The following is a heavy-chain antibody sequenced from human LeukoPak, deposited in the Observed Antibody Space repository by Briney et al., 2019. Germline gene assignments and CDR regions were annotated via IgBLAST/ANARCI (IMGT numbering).Heavy chain of an antibody. J-gene: IGHJ4*02. D-gene: IGHD6-19*01. V-gene: IGHV1-46*01. Sequence: STVNVSCKASGYTFTSYYMHWVRQAPGQGLDWMGIINPSGGSTSYAQKFQGRVTMTRDTSTSTVYMELSSLRSEDTAVYYCARVPYTGYSSGWYGYYFDYWGQGTLVTVSS. CDR1: GYTFTSYY. CDR3: ARVPYTGYSSGWYGYYFDY. CDR2: INPSGGST.